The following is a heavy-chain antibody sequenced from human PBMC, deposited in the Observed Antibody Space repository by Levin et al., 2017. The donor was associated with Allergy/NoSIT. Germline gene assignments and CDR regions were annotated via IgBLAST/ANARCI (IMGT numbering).Heavy chain of an antibody. CDR1: GFTFSSYA. CDR3: ARGSSSWGGNFDY. D-gene: IGHD6-13*01. J-gene: IGHJ4*02. CDR2: ISYDGSNK. Sequence: SCAASGFTFSSYAMHWVRQAPGKGLEWVAVISYDGSNKYYADSVKGRFTISRDNSKNTLYLQMNSLRAEDTAVYYCARGSSSWGGNFDYWGQGTLVTVSS. V-gene: IGHV3-30-3*01.